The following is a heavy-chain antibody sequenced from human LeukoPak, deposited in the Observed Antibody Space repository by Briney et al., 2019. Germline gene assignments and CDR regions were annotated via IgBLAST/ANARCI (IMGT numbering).Heavy chain of an antibody. Sequence: PSETLSLTCTVSGGSISSGSYYWGWIRQPPGKGLEWIGNIYYTGSTYYGPPLKSRVTVSKDTSKNQFSLKLSSVTAADTAVYYCARVKKVDTSIDYWGQGTLVTVSS. CDR2: IYYTGST. D-gene: IGHD5-18*01. V-gene: IGHV4-39*01. CDR1: GGSISSGSYY. J-gene: IGHJ4*02. CDR3: ARVKKVDTSIDY.